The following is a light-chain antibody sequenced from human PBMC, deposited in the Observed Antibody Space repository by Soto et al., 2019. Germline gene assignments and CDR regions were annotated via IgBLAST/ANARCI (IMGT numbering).Light chain of an antibody. CDR2: AAS. CDR1: QGIYNY. CDR3: HKYNSALLT. V-gene: IGKV1-27*01. Sequence: DIQMTQSPSSLSASVGDRVTITCRASQGIYNYLAWYQEKRGKAPKLLIYAASTLEAGVASRFSGSGSGTDFTLTISSLHPEDVATYYCHKYNSALLTFGQGTQLEIK. J-gene: IGKJ5*01.